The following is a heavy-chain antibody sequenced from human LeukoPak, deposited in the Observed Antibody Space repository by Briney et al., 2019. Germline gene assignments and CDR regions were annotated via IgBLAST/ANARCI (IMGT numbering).Heavy chain of an antibody. Sequence: GGSLRLSCAASGFTFSFYAMSWVRQAPGKGLEWVSTISGGSDTSYADSVRGRFTISRDNSKNTLYLQMNSLRAEDTAVYYCAKDPDTVLTVGSFDIWGQGTMVTVSS. CDR3: AKDPDTVLTVGSFDI. V-gene: IGHV3-23*01. D-gene: IGHD4-23*01. CDR2: ISGGSDT. J-gene: IGHJ3*02. CDR1: GFTFSFYA.